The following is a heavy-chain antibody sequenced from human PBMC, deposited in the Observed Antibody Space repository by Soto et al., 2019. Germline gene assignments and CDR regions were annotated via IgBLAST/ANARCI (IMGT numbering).Heavy chain of an antibody. CDR3: ARDQLSSGLYVWFDP. CDR1: GGSVSSGTYY. Sequence: SETLSLTCTVSGGSVSSGTYYWSWIRQPPGKGLEWIGYIYYSGSTSYNPSLRSRVTISVDTSKNQFSLILSSVTSADTAVYYCARDQLSSGLYVWFDPWGQGTLVTVSS. V-gene: IGHV4-61*01. CDR2: IYYSGST. D-gene: IGHD6-25*01. J-gene: IGHJ5*02.